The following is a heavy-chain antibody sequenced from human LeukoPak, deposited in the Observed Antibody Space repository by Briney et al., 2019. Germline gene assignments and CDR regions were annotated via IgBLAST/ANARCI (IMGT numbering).Heavy chain of an antibody. D-gene: IGHD6-13*01. V-gene: IGHV1-8*01. CDR2: MNPNSGNT. Sequence: ASVKVSCKASGYTFTSYDINWVRQATGQGLEWMGWMNPNSGNTGYAQRFQGRVTMTRNTSISTAYMELSSLRSEDTAVYYCARARGYKVGKAAGNYYYGMDVWGQGTTVTVSS. CDR1: GYTFTSYD. CDR3: ARARGYKVGKAAGNYYYGMDV. J-gene: IGHJ6*02.